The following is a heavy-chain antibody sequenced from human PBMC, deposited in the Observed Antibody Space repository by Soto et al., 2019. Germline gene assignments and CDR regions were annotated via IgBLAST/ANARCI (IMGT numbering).Heavy chain of an antibody. CDR2: IYYNGST. CDR1: GGSISSYY. CDR3: ARAYGDYSNGY. Sequence: SETLSLTCTVSGGSISSYYWSWIRQPPGKGLECIGYIYYNGSTNYNPSLKSRVTISVDTPKNQFSLRLSSVTAADTAVYYCARAYGDYSNGYWGQGTLVTVSS. V-gene: IGHV4-59*01. J-gene: IGHJ4*02. D-gene: IGHD4-17*01.